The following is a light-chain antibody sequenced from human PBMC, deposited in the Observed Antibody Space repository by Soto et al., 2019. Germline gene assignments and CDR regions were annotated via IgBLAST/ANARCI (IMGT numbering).Light chain of an antibody. CDR1: QGISSY. CDR2: AAS. V-gene: IGKV1-8*01. Sequence: AIRMTQSPSSLSASTGDRVTITCRASQGISSYLAWYQQKPGKAPKLLIYAASTLQSGVPSRFSGSGSETDFTLTISCLQSEDFATYYCQQYYSYPPTFGQGTKV. CDR3: QQYYSYPPT. J-gene: IGKJ1*01.